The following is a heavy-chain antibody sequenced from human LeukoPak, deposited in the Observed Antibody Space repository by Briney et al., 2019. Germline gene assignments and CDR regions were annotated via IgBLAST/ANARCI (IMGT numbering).Heavy chain of an antibody. V-gene: IGHV1-18*01. Sequence: ASVKVSCKASGYTFTSYGISWVRQAPGQGLEWMGWISAYNGNTNYAQKLQGRVTMTRDTSISTAYVELSRLRSDDTAVYYCARDNMDSSGYKYYFDYWGQGTLVTVSS. CDR2: ISAYNGNT. J-gene: IGHJ4*02. CDR3: ARDNMDSSGYKYYFDY. CDR1: GYTFTSYG. D-gene: IGHD3-22*01.